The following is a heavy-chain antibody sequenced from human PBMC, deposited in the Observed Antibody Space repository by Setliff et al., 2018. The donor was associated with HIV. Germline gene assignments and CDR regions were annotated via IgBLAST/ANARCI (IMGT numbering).Heavy chain of an antibody. V-gene: IGHV4-39*07. CDR2: IYYSGRT. D-gene: IGHD2-15*01. J-gene: IGHJ4*02. CDR3: ARDSLGGMVSATLDY. CDR1: RGSISRSSDY. Sequence: SETLSLTCTVSRGSISRSSDYWGWIRQSPGKGLEWIGSIYYSGRTFYNPSLKSRVTISVDTSKNQFSLKVDSVTAADTAMYFCARDSLGGMVSATLDYWGQGTLVTVSS.